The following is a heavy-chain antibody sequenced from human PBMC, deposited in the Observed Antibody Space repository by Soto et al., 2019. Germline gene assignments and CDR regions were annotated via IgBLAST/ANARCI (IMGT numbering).Heavy chain of an antibody. D-gene: IGHD1-26*01. V-gene: IGHV3-48*01. Sequence: PGGSLRLSCAASGFTFSTYSLNWVRQSPGKGLEWVAFISRLLDTTYYADSVRGRFSISRDNDESSLFLQMDSLRAEDTAVYYCVRGSTWFDSWGRGTLVTVSS. CDR2: ISRLLDTT. J-gene: IGHJ5*01. CDR3: VRGSTWFDS. CDR1: GFTFSTYS.